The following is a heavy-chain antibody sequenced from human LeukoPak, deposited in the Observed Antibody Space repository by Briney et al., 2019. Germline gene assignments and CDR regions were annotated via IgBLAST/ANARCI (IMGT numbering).Heavy chain of an antibody. CDR3: ARQGGESHGGSSYFDY. Sequence: SGPTLVKPSETLSLTCTVSGGSISSSSYYWGWIRQPPGKGLEWIGSIYYSGSTYYNPSLKSRVTISVDTSKNQFSLKLSSVTAADTAVYYCARQGGESHGGSSYFDYWGQGTLVTVSS. V-gene: IGHV4-39*01. D-gene: IGHD1-26*01. CDR2: IYYSGST. CDR1: GGSISSSSYY. J-gene: IGHJ4*02.